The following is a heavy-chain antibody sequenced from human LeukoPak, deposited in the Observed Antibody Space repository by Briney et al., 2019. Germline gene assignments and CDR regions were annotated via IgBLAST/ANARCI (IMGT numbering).Heavy chain of an antibody. J-gene: IGHJ5*02. CDR3: ARGIWFGELLYGDNWFDP. CDR2: INPNSGGT. CDR1: GYTFTGYY. V-gene: IGHV1-2*02. Sequence: ASAKVSCKASGYTFTGYYMHWVRQAPGQGLEWMGWINPNSGGTNYAQKFQGRVTMTRDTSISTAYMELSRLRSDDTAVYYRARGIWFGELLYGDNWFDPWGQGTLVTVSS. D-gene: IGHD3-10*01.